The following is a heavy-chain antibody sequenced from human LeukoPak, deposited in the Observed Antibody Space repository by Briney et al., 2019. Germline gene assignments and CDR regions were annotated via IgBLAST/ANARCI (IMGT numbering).Heavy chain of an antibody. V-gene: IGHV3-21*01. CDR2: ISSGGTYI. Sequence: GGSLRLSCAASGFTFSSYSMNWVRHGPEKGLEWVSSISSGGTYIYYADSVKGRFTISRDNAKNSVYLQMNSLRAEDTAVYYCTRRGHAAVATQKDDALDIWGQGTMVTVSS. J-gene: IGHJ3*02. D-gene: IGHD6-13*01. CDR1: GFTFSSYS. CDR3: TRRGHAAVATQKDDALDI.